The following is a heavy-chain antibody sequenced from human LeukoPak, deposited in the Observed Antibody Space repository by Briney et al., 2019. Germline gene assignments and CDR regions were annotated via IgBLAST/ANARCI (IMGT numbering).Heavy chain of an antibody. CDR1: GFSFSTFN. CDR2: VYMGGTT. D-gene: IGHD5-18*01. V-gene: IGHV3-66*01. CDR3: ARGLLRDGYTYTYSFDY. Sequence: PGGSLRLSCTASGFSFSTFNMNWVRQAPGKGLEWVSVVYMGGTTYYADSVKGRFTISRDSTKNTIYLQMNNLRAEDTAVYYCARGLLRDGYTYTYSFDYWGQGALVTVSS. J-gene: IGHJ4*02.